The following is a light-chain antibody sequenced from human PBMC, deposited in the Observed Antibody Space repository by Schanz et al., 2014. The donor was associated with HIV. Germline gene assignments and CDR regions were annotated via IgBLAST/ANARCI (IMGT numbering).Light chain of an antibody. CDR3: QQSYSTPRT. J-gene: IGKJ1*01. V-gene: IGKV1-27*01. CDR1: QGIGNS. Sequence: DIQMTQSPSSLSASVGDRVTITCRASQGIGNSLAWYQQKPGKVPSLLIYAASTLQFGVPSRFGGSGSGTDFTLTISSLQSEDVATYYCQQSYSTPRTFGQGTKVEIK. CDR2: AAS.